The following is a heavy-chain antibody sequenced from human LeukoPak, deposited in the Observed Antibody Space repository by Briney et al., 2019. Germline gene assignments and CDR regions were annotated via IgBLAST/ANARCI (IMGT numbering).Heavy chain of an antibody. Sequence: SETLSLTCTVSGGSISSYYWSWIRQPAGKGLEWIGHIYTSGSTSYNPSLQSRVTMSVDTSKKQFSLRVSSVTAADTAVYYCARVDTSMDWFDPWGQGTLVTVSS. J-gene: IGHJ5*02. V-gene: IGHV4-4*07. CDR2: IYTSGST. D-gene: IGHD5-18*01. CDR3: ARVDTSMDWFDP. CDR1: GGSISSYY.